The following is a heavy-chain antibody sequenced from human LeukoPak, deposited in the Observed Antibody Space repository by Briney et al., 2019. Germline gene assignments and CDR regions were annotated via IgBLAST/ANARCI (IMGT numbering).Heavy chain of an antibody. CDR2: IEKSGST. V-gene: IGHV4-59*12. D-gene: IGHD5-18*01. Sequence: SETLSLTCIVSGGSISDYHWTWIRQPPGKGLEWIGYIEKSGSTNYNLSLKSRVTMSVDTSMNQFSLNLSSVTAADTAVFYCARGRIQLRLNSNFDYWGQGTLVTVSS. CDR3: ARGRIQLRLNSNFDY. J-gene: IGHJ4*02. CDR1: GGSISDYH.